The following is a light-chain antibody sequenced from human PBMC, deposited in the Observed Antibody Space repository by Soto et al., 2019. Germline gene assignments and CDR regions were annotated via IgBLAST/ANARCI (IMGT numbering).Light chain of an antibody. CDR3: ASYTSGTSWV. Sequence: QSALTQPASVSVSPGQSITISCTGTSSDVGGYTYVSWYQHHPGKAPKLMIYDVTNRPSGVSNRFSGSKSGNTASLTISGLQAEDEADYYCASYTSGTSWVFGGGTKLTVL. CDR1: SSDVGGYTY. V-gene: IGLV2-14*03. CDR2: DVT. J-gene: IGLJ3*02.